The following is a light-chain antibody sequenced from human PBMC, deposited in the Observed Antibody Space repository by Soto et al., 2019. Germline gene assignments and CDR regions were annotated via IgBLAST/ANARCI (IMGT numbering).Light chain of an antibody. V-gene: IGKV1-5*03. J-gene: IGKJ2*01. CDR1: QSISSW. Sequence: DIPMTQSPSTLSASVGDRVTITCRASQSISSWLAWYQQKPGKAPKVLIYKASSLQSGVPSRFSGSGSGTEFTLTISSLQPDDFATYYCQQYNSYSQTFGQGTKLEIK. CDR3: QQYNSYSQT. CDR2: KAS.